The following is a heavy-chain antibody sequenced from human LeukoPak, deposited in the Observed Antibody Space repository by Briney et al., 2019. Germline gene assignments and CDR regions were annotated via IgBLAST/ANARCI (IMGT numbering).Heavy chain of an antibody. CDR2: IYTGGST. J-gene: IGHJ4*02. CDR1: GFTVSSDY. V-gene: IGHV3-66*01. CDR3: ARGYSSGLHFDY. D-gene: IGHD6-19*01. Sequence: GGSLRLSCVVSGFTVSSDYMSWVRQAPGKGLECVSLIYTGGSTYYADSVKGRFTISRDNAKNTLYLQMNSLRAEDTAVYYCARGYSSGLHFDYWGQGTLVTVSS.